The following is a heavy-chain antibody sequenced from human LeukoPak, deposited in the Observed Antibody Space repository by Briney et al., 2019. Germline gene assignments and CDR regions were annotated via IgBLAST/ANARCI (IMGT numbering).Heavy chain of an antibody. Sequence: ASVKVSCKASGGTFRNHAISWVRQAPGQGLEWMGIINPSGGSTSYAQKFQGRVTMTRDMSTSTVYMELSSLRSEDTAVYYCARDRVGATAEFDYWGQGTLVTVSS. D-gene: IGHD1-26*01. CDR1: GGTFRNHA. J-gene: IGHJ4*02. CDR2: INPSGGST. CDR3: ARDRVGATAEFDY. V-gene: IGHV1-46*01.